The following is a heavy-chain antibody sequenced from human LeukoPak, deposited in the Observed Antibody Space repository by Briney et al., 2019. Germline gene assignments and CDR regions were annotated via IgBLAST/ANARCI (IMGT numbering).Heavy chain of an antibody. CDR1: GYIFINYW. D-gene: IGHD2-15*01. CDR2: IYPGNSDI. J-gene: IGHJ4*02. Sequence: GESLKISCKGSGYIFINYWIGWVRQMPDKGLEWMGIIYPGNSDIRYSPSFQGQVTISVDKSINTAYLQWTSLKASDTATYYCTTGRFCSGGSCSSSFDFWGQGTLLTVPS. CDR3: TTGRFCSGGSCSSSFDF. V-gene: IGHV5-51*01.